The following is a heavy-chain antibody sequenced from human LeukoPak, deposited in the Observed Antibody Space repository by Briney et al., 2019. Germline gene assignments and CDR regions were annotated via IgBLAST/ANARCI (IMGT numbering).Heavy chain of an antibody. Sequence: SSETLSLTCTVSGGSISSGGYYWSWIRQHPGKGLEWIGYIYYSGSTYYNPSLKSRVTISVDTSKNQFSLKLSSVTAADTAVYYCARLSPPSPVLRQNWFDPWGQGTLVTVSS. J-gene: IGHJ5*02. V-gene: IGHV4-31*03. CDR2: IYYSGST. CDR1: GGSISSGGYY. D-gene: IGHD3-3*01. CDR3: ARLSPPSPVLRQNWFDP.